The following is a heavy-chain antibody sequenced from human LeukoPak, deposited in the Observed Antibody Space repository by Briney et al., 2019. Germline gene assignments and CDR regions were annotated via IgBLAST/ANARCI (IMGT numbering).Heavy chain of an antibody. D-gene: IGHD2-15*01. CDR2: IIPILGIA. Sequence: SVKVSCKASGGTFSSYAISWVRQAPGQGLEWMGRIIPILGIANYAQKFQGRVTITADESTSTAYMELSSLRSEDTAVYYCARDSPRYCSGGSCYSEFDCWGQGTLVTVSS. CDR1: GGTFSSYA. V-gene: IGHV1-69*04. CDR3: ARDSPRYCSGGSCYSEFDC. J-gene: IGHJ4*02.